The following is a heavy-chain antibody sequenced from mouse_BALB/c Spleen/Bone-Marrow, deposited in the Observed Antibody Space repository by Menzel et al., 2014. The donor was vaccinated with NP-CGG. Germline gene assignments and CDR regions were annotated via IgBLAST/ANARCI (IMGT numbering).Heavy chain of an antibody. CDR3: ARGGDNFAWFAY. V-gene: IGHV1-69*02. J-gene: IGHJ3*01. Sequence: QVQLQQPGAELVTPGASVKLSCKASGYTFTTYWMRWVKQRPGHGLEWIGQVDPSDGYTNYSQMFKGKATLTVDKSSSTAYMQLSSLSSEDSAVYYCARGGDNFAWFAYWGQGTLVTVSA. CDR1: GYTFTTYW. CDR2: VDPSDGYT. D-gene: IGHD1-3*01.